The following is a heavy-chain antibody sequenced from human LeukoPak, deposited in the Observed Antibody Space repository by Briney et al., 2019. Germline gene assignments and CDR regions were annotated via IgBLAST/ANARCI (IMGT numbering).Heavy chain of an antibody. J-gene: IGHJ4*02. CDR2: ISDSGDRT. CDR3: AKDARRSSGWYFFDH. D-gene: IGHD6-19*01. V-gene: IGHV3-23*01. Sequence: GGSLRLSCAASGFAFSRQDMGWVRQAPGKGLEWVSAISDSGDRTYYVDSVKGRFTISRDNSKNTLYLQMNSLRADDTAVYYCAKDARRSSGWYFFDHWGQGVLVTVSS. CDR1: GFAFSRQD.